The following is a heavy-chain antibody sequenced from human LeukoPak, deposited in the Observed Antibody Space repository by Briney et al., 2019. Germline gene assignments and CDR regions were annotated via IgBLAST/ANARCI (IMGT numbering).Heavy chain of an antibody. V-gene: IGHV3-48*03. CDR2: ISRSGTTI. J-gene: IGHJ4*02. Sequence: HSGGSLRLSCAASGFTFSSFEMNWVRQARGKGLEWVSYISRSGTTIYYADSVKGRFTISRDNAKNSLYLQMNSLQVDDTAVYYCAGGDCSSTRCYRAGHREWGQRTLVTVSS. CDR1: GFTFSSFE. CDR3: AGGDCSSTRCYRAGHRE. D-gene: IGHD2-2*01.